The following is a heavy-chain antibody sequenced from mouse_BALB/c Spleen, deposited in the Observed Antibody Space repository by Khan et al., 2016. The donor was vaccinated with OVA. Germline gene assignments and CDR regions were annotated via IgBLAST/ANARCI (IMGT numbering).Heavy chain of an antibody. V-gene: IGHV1-4*01. CDR2: INPSNGYT. CDR3: VRDGAYYRNDGGFAY. CDR1: GYTFTSYT. D-gene: IGHD2-14*01. J-gene: IGHJ3*01. Sequence: VQLQQSGAELARPGASVKMSCKASGYTFTSYTIHWIKLRPGQGLEWIGYINPSNGYTNYNQKFKDKATLTADKSSTTAYMQLSSLTSADSAVYNIVRDGAYYRNDGGFAYWGQGTLVTVSA.